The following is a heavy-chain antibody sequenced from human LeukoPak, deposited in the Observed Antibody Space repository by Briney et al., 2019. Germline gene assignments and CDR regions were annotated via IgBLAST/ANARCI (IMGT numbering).Heavy chain of an antibody. D-gene: IGHD3-3*01. V-gene: IGHV3-48*03. CDR3: ARDDYDRQRSGGSYYYYYYMDV. Sequence: GGSLRLSCAASGFTFSSYEMNWVRQAPGKGREGVSYISSSGSTIYYADSVKGRFTISRDNAKNSLYLQMNSLRAEDTAVYYCARDDYDRQRSGGSYYYYYYMDVWGKGTTVTVSS. CDR1: GFTFSSYE. J-gene: IGHJ6*03. CDR2: ISSSGSTI.